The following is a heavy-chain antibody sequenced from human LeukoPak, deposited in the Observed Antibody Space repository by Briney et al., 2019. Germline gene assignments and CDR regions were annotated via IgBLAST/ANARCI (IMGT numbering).Heavy chain of an antibody. Sequence: GGSLRLSCAASGFTFSGYWMNWVRQAPGKGLEWVADIKLDGSETHYADSVEGRFTISRDNARNSLYLQMHSLRVEDTAVYYCARDRADHSIPDYWGQGTLVTVSS. V-gene: IGHV3-7*01. CDR3: ARDRADHSIPDY. J-gene: IGHJ4*02. CDR2: IKLDGSET. D-gene: IGHD2-21*01. CDR1: GFTFSGYW.